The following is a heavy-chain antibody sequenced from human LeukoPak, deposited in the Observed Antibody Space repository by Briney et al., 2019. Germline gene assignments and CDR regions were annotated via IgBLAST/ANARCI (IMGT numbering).Heavy chain of an antibody. V-gene: IGHV3-30*02. CDR2: IRRDGTYV. CDR1: AFGFSDYG. D-gene: IGHD1-26*01. J-gene: IGHJ4*02. CDR3: ASGGPTRGTLAS. Sequence: PGASLRLPCTASAFGFSDYGMYWVRQTPDKGLEWVAYIRRDGTYVNYVASVKGRFSISRDNSKSTLWLQMNSLRVEDTALYYCASGGPTRGTLASWGQGSLVTVSS.